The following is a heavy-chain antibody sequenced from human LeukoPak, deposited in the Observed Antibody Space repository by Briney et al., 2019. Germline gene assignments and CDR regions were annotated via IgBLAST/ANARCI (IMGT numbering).Heavy chain of an antibody. CDR3: ARGGWLKSFNYNFDY. V-gene: IGHV4-59*01. Sequence: SETLSLTCTVSGGSLSSYYWSWIRQPPGKGLEWIGYILYSGSTNYNPSLKSRVTISVDTSKNQSSLKLSSVTAADTAVYYCARGGWLKSFNYNFDYWGQGTLVTVSS. J-gene: IGHJ4*02. CDR2: ILYSGST. CDR1: GGSLSSYY. D-gene: IGHD5-24*01.